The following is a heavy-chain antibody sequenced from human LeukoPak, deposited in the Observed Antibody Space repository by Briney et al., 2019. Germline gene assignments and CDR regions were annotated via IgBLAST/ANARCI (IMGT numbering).Heavy chain of an antibody. D-gene: IGHD4-23*01. J-gene: IGHJ4*02. Sequence: GGSLRLSCVASGITFSSYEMNWVRQAPGKGLEWVPYISSSGSTKYYADSVKGRFTISRDNAKNSLYLQMNSLRAEDTAVYYCARWVNFDYWGRGTLVTVSS. CDR3: ARWVNFDY. V-gene: IGHV3-48*03. CDR1: GITFSSYE. CDR2: ISSSGSTK.